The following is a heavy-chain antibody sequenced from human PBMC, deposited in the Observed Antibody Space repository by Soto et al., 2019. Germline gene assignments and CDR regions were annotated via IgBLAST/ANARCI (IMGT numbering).Heavy chain of an antibody. Sequence: QVQLVESGGGVVQPGRSLRLSCAASGFTFSSYGMHWVRQAPGKGLEWVAVISYDGSNKYYADSVKGRFTISRDNSKNPLYLQMNSLRAEDTAVYYCAKESSGFGAWGQGTLVTVSS. CDR2: ISYDGSNK. V-gene: IGHV3-30*18. D-gene: IGHD6-19*01. CDR1: GFTFSSYG. J-gene: IGHJ5*02. CDR3: AKESSGFGA.